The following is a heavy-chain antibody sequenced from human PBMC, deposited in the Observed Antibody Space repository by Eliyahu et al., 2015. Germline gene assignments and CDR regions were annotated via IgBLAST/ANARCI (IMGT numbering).Heavy chain of an antibody. V-gene: IGHV4-38-2*01. CDR1: NYSIKRDHG. J-gene: IGHJ4*02. CDR3: ARKDYAFDF. D-gene: IGHD4-17*01. Sequence: QVRLQESGPGLVRPSETLSLSCLVSNYSIKRDHGWAWIRQSPGKGLEWIGFIHYTGATYYSPSFKSRVSISMETSENQFSLRLTSMTAADTAVYYCARKDYAFDFWGQGTLVTVSS. CDR2: IHYTGAT.